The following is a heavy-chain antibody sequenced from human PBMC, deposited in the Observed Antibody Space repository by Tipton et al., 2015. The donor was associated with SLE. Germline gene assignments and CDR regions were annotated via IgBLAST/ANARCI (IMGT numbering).Heavy chain of an antibody. V-gene: IGHV4-34*01. CDR3: ANLFDSGSYETLVSDYSGMDV. D-gene: IGHD1-26*01. J-gene: IGHJ6*02. CDR1: GASLTGHT. Sequence: TLSLTCAVYGASLTGHTWSWIRQSPGKGLEWIGEIHHSSGTTSNPSLKTRVTMSVDTSKNQFYLKLTSVAAADTAVYYCANLFDSGSYETLVSDYSGMDVWGQGTTVTVSS. CDR2: IHHSSGT.